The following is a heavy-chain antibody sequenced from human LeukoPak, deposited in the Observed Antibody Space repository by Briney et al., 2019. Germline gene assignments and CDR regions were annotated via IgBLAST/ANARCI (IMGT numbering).Heavy chain of an antibody. Sequence: SETLSLTCTVSGVSISSSYWSWIRQPPGKGLEWIGYIHYSGNTNYNPSLKSRVTISVDTSKNQFSLKLSSVTAADTAVYFCARDSGSSPRFDPWGQGTLVTVSS. V-gene: IGHV4-59*01. D-gene: IGHD6-6*01. J-gene: IGHJ5*02. CDR3: ARDSGSSPRFDP. CDR2: IHYSGNT. CDR1: GVSISSSY.